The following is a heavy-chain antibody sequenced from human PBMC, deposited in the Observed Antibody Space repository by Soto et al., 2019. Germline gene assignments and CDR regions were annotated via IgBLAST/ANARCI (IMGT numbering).Heavy chain of an antibody. CDR2: ISSSSNYA. CDR1: GFTFSDYY. D-gene: IGHD3-16*02. V-gene: IGHV3-11*05. Sequence: QVQLVESGGGLVKPGGSLRLSCAASGFTFSDYYMSWIRQAPGKGLEWVSYISSSSNYANYADSVKGRFTISRDNAKNSLYLQMNSLRAEDTAVYYCVRVAVLSSGLDVWGQGTTVTVSS. CDR3: VRVAVLSSGLDV. J-gene: IGHJ6*02.